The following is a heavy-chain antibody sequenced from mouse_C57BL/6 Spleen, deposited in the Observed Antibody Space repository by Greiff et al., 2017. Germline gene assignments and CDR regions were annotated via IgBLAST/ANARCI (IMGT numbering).Heavy chain of an antibody. CDR3: SRSYYCGISYEWFAY. CDR1: GYTFTSYW. CDR2: INPSNGGT. Sequence: QVQLQQPGTELVKPGASVKLSCKASGYTFTSYWMHWVKQRPGQGLEWIGNINPSNGGTNYNEKFKSKAILTVDKSSSTAYMQLSSLTSEDSAVFCGSRSYYCGISYEWFAYWGQGTLVTVSA. J-gene: IGHJ3*01. D-gene: IGHD1-1*01. V-gene: IGHV1-53*01.